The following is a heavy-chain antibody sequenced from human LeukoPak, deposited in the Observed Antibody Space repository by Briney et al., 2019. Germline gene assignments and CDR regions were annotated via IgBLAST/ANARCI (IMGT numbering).Heavy chain of an antibody. CDR2: ITGSGGTT. Sequence: GGSLRLSCAASGFTFSSYAMSWVRQAPGKGLEWVSAITGSGGTTYYADSVKGRFIISRDNSKNTLFLQVNSLRAEDTAVYYCAKILDDYYYFGMDFWGQGTTVAVSS. V-gene: IGHV3-23*01. CDR3: AKILDDYYYFGMDF. D-gene: IGHD1-26*01. J-gene: IGHJ6*02. CDR1: GFTFSSYA.